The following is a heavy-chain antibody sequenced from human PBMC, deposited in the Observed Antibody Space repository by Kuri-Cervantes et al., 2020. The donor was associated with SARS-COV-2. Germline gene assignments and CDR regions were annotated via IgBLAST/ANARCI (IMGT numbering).Heavy chain of an antibody. CDR2: MYHSGST. Sequence: SETLSLTSAVDGYSISSGYYWGWIRQSPGKGLEWIGSMYHSGSTTYNPFLKRRVTISVDPSKNQFSLMLTSVTAADTAVYYCVRIPPGHITVFGVVIPAAFDVWGQGTMVTVSS. D-gene: IGHD3-3*01. CDR1: GYSISSGYY. J-gene: IGHJ3*01. CDR3: VRIPPGHITVFGVVIPAAFDV. V-gene: IGHV4-38-2*01.